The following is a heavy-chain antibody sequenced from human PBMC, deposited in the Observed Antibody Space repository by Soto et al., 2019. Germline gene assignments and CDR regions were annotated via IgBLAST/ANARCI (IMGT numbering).Heavy chain of an antibody. Sequence: CGCRISKKEVGVGWIRQPPGKALEWLALIYWDDDKRYSPSLKSRLTITKGTSKNQVVLTMTNMDPVDTATYFCANSLIPNRGSRGAFDYWGHGTLVTVSP. CDR1: GCRISKKEVG. CDR2: IYWDDDK. V-gene: IGHV2-5*02. CDR3: ANSLIPNRGSRGAFDY. J-gene: IGHJ4*01. D-gene: IGHD2-15*01.